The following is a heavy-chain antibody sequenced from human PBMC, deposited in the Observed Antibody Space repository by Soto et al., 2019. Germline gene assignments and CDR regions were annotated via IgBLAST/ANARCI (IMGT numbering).Heavy chain of an antibody. V-gene: IGHV3-30*18. CDR2: VSHDGRNT. Sequence: VQLVESGGGVVQPGRSLRLSCAASGFTFSDYAMHWVRQAPGKGLGWVAAVSHDGRNTHYADSVKGRFTSSRDSSKSTVLLARTSLRAEGTAGYYGAKGRRQWLGTSDYSYWGQGALVTVS. D-gene: IGHD6-19*01. J-gene: IGHJ4*02. CDR3: AKGRRQWLGTSDYSY. CDR1: GFTFSDYA.